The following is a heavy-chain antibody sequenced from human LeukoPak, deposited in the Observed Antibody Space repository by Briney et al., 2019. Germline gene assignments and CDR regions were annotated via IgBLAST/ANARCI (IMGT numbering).Heavy chain of an antibody. Sequence: GGSLRLSCAASGFTFSDYYMSWIRQAPGKGLEWLSYISKNGKTIYYADSVKGRFTISRDNAKKSVYLRMNSLRAEDTAVYYCATTGLLGDIPWGQGTLVTVSS. J-gene: IGHJ5*02. D-gene: IGHD2-21*01. CDR2: ISKNGKTI. CDR3: ATTGLLGDIP. CDR1: GFTFSDYY. V-gene: IGHV3-11*01.